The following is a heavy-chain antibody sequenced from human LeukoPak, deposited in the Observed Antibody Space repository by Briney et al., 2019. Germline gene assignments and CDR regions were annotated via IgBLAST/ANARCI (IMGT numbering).Heavy chain of an antibody. CDR1: GYTFTSYG. J-gene: IGHJ3*02. Sequence: ASVKVSCKPSGYTFTSYGISWVRQAPGQGLEWMGWISGYNGNTKYAQKLQGRVTMTTDTSTSTAYMELRSLRSDDTAVYYCARDSLQIYYDSSGYHLDAFDNWGQGTMVTVS. CDR3: ARDSLQIYYDSSGYHLDAFDN. V-gene: IGHV1-18*01. D-gene: IGHD3-22*01. CDR2: ISGYNGNT.